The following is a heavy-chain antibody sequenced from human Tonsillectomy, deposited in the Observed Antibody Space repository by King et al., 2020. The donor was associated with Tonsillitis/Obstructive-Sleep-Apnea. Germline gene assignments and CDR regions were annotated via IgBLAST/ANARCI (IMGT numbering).Heavy chain of an antibody. CDR3: ARVRVTFGVVISYYMDV. D-gene: IGHD3-16*01. J-gene: IGHJ6*03. CDR1: GYTFSSYG. Sequence: QLVQSGAEVKKPGASVNVSCKASGYTFSSYGISWVRQAPGQGLEWMGWISGYNGNTNYAQKFQGRVTMTTDTSKSTSYMDLRSLRSDDTAVYYCARVRVTFGVVISYYMDVWGKGTTVTVSS. CDR2: ISGYNGNT. V-gene: IGHV1-18*01.